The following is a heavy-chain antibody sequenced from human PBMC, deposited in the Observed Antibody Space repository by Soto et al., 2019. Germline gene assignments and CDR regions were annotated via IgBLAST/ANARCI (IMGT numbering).Heavy chain of an antibody. CDR3: AMIPVDTYMTCCLHP. D-gene: IGHD3-16*01. CDR2: IYYSGST. Sequence: SKTLSLRCTVSRDCGTSGDYYCAWFRQPPRKGLEWIGHIYYSGSTNYSPSLKSRVTISLDTPNNQFSLKVTSVTAADTAVYYCAMIPVDTYMTCCLHPSGQGTLV. V-gene: IGHV4-61*08. CDR1: RDCGTSGDYY. J-gene: IGHJ5*01.